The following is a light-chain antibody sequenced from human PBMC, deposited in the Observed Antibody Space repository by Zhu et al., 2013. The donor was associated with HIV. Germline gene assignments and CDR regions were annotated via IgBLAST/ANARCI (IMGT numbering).Light chain of an antibody. CDR2: KTS. V-gene: IGKV1-5*03. CDR1: QTLNNW. J-gene: IGKJ1*01. CDR3: LQYNTYPRT. Sequence: DIQVTQSPSTLSASIGDRVTITCRASQTLNNWLAWYQLKPGKAPNLLIYKTSSLERGVPSRFSGSGSGTEFTLTISSLQPEDFATYYCLQYNTYPRTFGQGTKVEIK.